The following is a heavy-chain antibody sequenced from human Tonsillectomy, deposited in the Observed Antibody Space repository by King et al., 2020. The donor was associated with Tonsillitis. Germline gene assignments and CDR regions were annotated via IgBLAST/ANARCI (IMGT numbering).Heavy chain of an antibody. CDR2: IYASGST. Sequence: QLQESGPGLVKPSQTLSLTCTVSGDSINSASYSWHWIRQPAGKGLEWIGRIYASGSTSSNPSLESRVTISVDTSKNQFSLKLSSVTAADTAVYYCAREDYGDYPYWGQGTLVTVSS. J-gene: IGHJ4*02. D-gene: IGHD4-17*01. CDR1: GDSINSASYS. V-gene: IGHV4-61*02. CDR3: AREDYGDYPY.